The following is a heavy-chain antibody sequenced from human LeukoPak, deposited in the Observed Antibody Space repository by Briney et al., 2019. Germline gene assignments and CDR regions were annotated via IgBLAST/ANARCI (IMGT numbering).Heavy chain of an antibody. Sequence: GGSLRLSCAASGFTFSSYWMSWVRQAPGKGLEWVANIKQDGSEKYYVDSVKGRFTISRDNAENSLYLQMNSLRAEDTAVYYCARVTSLHYYYYMDVWGKGTTVTVSS. CDR1: GFTFSSYW. V-gene: IGHV3-7*01. J-gene: IGHJ6*03. CDR3: ARVTSLHYYYYMDV. CDR2: IKQDGSEK. D-gene: IGHD1-20*01.